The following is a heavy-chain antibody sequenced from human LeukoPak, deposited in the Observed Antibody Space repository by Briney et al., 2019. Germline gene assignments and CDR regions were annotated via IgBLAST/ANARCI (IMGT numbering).Heavy chain of an antibody. CDR2: IYPGDSDT. V-gene: IGHV5-51*01. J-gene: IGHJ3*02. D-gene: IGHD3-9*01. Sequence: GESPKISCKGSGYSFTSYWIGWVRQMPGKGLEWMGIIYPGDSDTRYSPSFQGQVTISADKSISTAYLQWSSLKASDTAMYYCARRYYDILTGPGAFDIWGQGTMVTVSS. CDR1: GYSFTSYW. CDR3: ARRYYDILTGPGAFDI.